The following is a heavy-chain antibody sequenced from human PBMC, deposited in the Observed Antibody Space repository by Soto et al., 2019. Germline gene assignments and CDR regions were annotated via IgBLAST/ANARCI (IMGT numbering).Heavy chain of an antibody. CDR1: GFTFSSYA. Sequence: PGGSLRLSCAASGFTFSSYAMSWVRQAPGKGLEWVSAISGSGGSTYYADSVKGRFTISRDNSKNTLYLQMNSLRAEDTAVYYCAKGQYYYDSSGPAREELANKPYYFDYWGQGTLVTVSS. CDR2: ISGSGGST. V-gene: IGHV3-23*01. CDR3: AKGQYYYDSSGPAREELANKPYYFDY. D-gene: IGHD3-22*01. J-gene: IGHJ4*02.